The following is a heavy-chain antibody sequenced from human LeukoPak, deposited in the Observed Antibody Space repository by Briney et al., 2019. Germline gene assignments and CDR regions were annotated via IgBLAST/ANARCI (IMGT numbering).Heavy chain of an antibody. CDR1: GGSISSYY. V-gene: IGHV4-59*01. J-gene: IGHJ4*02. CDR2: IYYSGST. Sequence: SETLSLTCTVSGGSISSYYWSWIRQPPGKGLEWIGYIYYSGSTNYNPSLKSRVTISVDTSKNQFSLKLSSVTAADTAVYYCARGYDFWSGYPLGYWGQGTLATVSS. CDR3: ARGYDFWSGYPLGY. D-gene: IGHD3-3*01.